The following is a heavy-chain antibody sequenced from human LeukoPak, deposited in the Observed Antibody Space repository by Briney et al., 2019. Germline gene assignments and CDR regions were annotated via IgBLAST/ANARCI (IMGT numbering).Heavy chain of an antibody. Sequence: ASVKVSCKASGYTFTSYDINWVRQATGQGLEWMGWMNPNSDNTGYAQKFQGRVTMTRNTSISTAYMELSSLRFEDTAVYYCARGVPRYCRSPGRAAAAICGVYWGQGTLVIVSS. V-gene: IGHV1-8*01. J-gene: IGHJ4*02. CDR1: GYTFTSYD. CDR3: ARGVPRYCRSPGRAAAAICGVY. D-gene: IGHD2-2*01. CDR2: MNPNSDNT.